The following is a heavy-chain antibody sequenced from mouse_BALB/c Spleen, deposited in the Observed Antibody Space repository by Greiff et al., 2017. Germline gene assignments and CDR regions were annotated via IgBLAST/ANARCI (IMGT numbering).Heavy chain of an antibody. CDR3: ARADGSSPAWFAY. Sequence: LQESGAELVRSGASVKMSCKASGYTFTSYNMHWVKQTPGQGLEWIGYIYPGNGGTNYNQKFKGKATLTADTSSSTAYMQISSLTSEDSAVYFCARADGSSPAWFAYWGQGTLVTVSA. J-gene: IGHJ3*01. V-gene: IGHV1-12*01. D-gene: IGHD1-1*01. CDR2: IYPGNGGT. CDR1: GYTFTSYN.